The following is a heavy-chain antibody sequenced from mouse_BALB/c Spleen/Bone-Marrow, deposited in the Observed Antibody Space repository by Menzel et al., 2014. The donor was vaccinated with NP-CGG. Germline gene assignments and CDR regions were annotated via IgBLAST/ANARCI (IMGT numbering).Heavy chain of an antibody. V-gene: IGHV4-1*02. J-gene: IGHJ1*01. CDR2: INPDSSTI. D-gene: IGHD1-1*01. CDR1: GFDFSRYW. Sequence: VQLKESGGGLVQPGGSLKLSCAASGFDFSRYWTSWVRQAPGKGLEWIGEINPDSSTINYTPSLKDKFTISRDNAKNTLYLQMSKVRSGDTALYYCARLNYYGNLFVWGAGTTVTVSS. CDR3: ARLNYYGNLFV.